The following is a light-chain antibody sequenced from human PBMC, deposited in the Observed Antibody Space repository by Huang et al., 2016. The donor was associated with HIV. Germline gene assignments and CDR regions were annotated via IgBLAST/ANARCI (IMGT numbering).Light chain of an antibody. CDR1: QSVLYSSNNKNY. Sequence: DIVMTQSPDSLAVSLGERATLNCNSSQSVLYSSNNKNYLAWYQQKPGQSPQLLIYWASTREAGVPDRFSGSGSGTDFTLTISSLQAEDVAVYYCQQYYTTPWTFGQGTKVEIK. J-gene: IGKJ1*01. CDR3: QQYYTTPWT. V-gene: IGKV4-1*01. CDR2: WAS.